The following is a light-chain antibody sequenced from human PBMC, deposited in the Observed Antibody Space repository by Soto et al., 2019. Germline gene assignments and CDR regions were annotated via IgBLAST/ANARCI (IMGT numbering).Light chain of an antibody. J-gene: IGLJ1*01. Sequence: QPVLTQPPSVSRAPGQRVTISCTVSSSNIGAGYDVHWYQQLPGTAPKLLISGNNNRPSGVPDRFSGSKSGTSASLAITGLQAEDEADYYCQSYDSSLSVVFGTGTKV. CDR1: SSNIGAGYD. CDR3: QSYDSSLSVV. CDR2: GNN. V-gene: IGLV1-40*01.